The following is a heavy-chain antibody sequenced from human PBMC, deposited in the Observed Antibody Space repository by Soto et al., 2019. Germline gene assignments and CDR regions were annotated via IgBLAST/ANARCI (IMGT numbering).Heavy chain of an antibody. CDR2: IDPSDSYT. CDR1: GYSFTSYW. Sequence: PGESLKISCKGSGYSFTSYWISWVRQMPGKGLEWMGRIDPSDSYTNYSPSFQGHVTISADKSISTAYLQWSSLKASDTAMYYCARHRLIAVAGTEYYYYYGMDVWGQGTTVTVSS. CDR3: ARHRLIAVAGTEYYYYYGMDV. J-gene: IGHJ6*02. D-gene: IGHD6-19*01. V-gene: IGHV5-10-1*01.